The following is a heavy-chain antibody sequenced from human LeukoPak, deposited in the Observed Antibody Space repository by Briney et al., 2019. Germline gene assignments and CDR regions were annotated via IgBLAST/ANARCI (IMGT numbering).Heavy chain of an antibody. D-gene: IGHD6-19*01. Sequence: PSETLSPTCTVFGASISTHYWSWIRQSPGKGLEWIGYIFYRGSTDYNPSLRSRVTLSVDTSTNQISLRLMSVTAADTAVYYCTRDGGVAVTPLDFDFWGQGTLVTVSS. J-gene: IGHJ4*02. CDR3: TRDGGVAVTPLDFDF. CDR1: GASISTHY. CDR2: IFYRGST. V-gene: IGHV4-59*11.